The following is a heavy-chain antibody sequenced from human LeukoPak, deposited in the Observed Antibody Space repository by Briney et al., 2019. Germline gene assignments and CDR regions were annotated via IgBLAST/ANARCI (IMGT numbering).Heavy chain of an antibody. Sequence: GGSLRLSCAASGFTFSSYSMNWVRPAPGKGLEWVSYISSSSSTIYYADSVKGRFTISRDNAKNSLYLQMNRLRAEDTAVYYCARDRNAVVPAAIKYWGQGTLVTVSS. V-gene: IGHV3-48*01. D-gene: IGHD2-2*01. CDR3: ARDRNAVVPAAIKY. CDR2: ISSSSSTI. J-gene: IGHJ4*02. CDR1: GFTFSSYS.